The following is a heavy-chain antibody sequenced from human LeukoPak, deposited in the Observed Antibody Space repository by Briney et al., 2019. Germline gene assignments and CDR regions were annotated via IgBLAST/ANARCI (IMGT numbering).Heavy chain of an antibody. J-gene: IGHJ4*02. D-gene: IGHD3-10*01. V-gene: IGHV3-30*04. CDR1: GFTFSSYA. CDR2: ISYDGSNK. Sequence: PGRSLRLSCAASGFTFSSYAMHWVRQAPGKGLEWVAVISYDGSNKYYADSVKGRFTIFRDNSKNTLYLQMNSLRAEDTAVYYCARDFEGSGSYYGGLDYWGQGTLVTVSS. CDR3: ARDFEGSGSYYGGLDY.